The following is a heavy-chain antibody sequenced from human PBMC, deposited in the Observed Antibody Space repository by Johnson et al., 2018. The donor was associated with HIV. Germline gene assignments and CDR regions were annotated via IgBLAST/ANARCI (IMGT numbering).Heavy chain of an antibody. D-gene: IGHD1-26*01. V-gene: IGHV3-11*04. Sequence: QVQLVESGGGLVKPGGSLRLSCTASGFTFSDYYMTWIRQAPGKGLDWVSYISNSDNTIYYADSVKGRFTISRENAKNSLYLQMNSLRAGDTAVYYCARVWEGAFDIWGQGTMVTVSS. CDR3: ARVWEGAFDI. CDR2: ISNSDNTI. J-gene: IGHJ3*02. CDR1: GFTFSDYY.